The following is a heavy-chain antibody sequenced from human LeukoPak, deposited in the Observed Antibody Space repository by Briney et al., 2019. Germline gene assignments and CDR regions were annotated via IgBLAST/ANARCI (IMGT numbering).Heavy chain of an antibody. V-gene: IGHV4-34*01. D-gene: IGHD3-22*01. J-gene: IGHJ4*02. CDR2: INHSGST. Sequence: SETLSLTCAVYGGSFSGYYWSWIRQPPGKGLEWIGEINHSGSTNYNPSLKSRVTISVDTSKNQFSLKLSSVTVADTAVYYCASRDSSGYYDWGQGTLVTVSS. CDR3: ASRDSSGYYD. CDR1: GGSFSGYY.